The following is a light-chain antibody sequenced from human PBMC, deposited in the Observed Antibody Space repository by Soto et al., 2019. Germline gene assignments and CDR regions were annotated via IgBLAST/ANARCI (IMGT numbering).Light chain of an antibody. CDR3: GSWDTSLSPMV. V-gene: IGLV1-51*01. CDR2: DNN. CDR1: SSNIGNNY. Sequence: QSVLTQPPSVSAAPGQKVTISCSGSSSNIGNNYVSWYQQLPGTAPKLLIYDNNKRPSGIPDRFSGSKSGTSATLGISGLRTGDEADYYCGSWDTSLSPMVFGGGTKVTVL. J-gene: IGLJ2*01.